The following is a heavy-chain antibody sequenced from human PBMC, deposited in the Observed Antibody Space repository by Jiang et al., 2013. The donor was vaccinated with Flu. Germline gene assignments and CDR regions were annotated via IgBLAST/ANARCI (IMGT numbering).Heavy chain of an antibody. D-gene: IGHD3-10*01. Sequence: GAEVKKPGASVKVSCKASGYTFTGYYIHWVRQAPGQGLEWMGWINPDSGTTNYAQNFQGWVTMARDTSISTAYMELSRLKSDDTATYYCARITRGGSGFDYWGQGTLVTVSS. V-gene: IGHV1-2*04. J-gene: IGHJ4*02. CDR1: GYTFTGYY. CDR2: INPDSGTT. CDR3: ARITRGGSGFDY.